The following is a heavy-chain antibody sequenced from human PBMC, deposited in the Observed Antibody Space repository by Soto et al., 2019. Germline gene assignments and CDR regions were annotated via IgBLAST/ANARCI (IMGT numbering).Heavy chain of an antibody. CDR3: VRGGGGGLFDP. Sequence: GGSLRLSCAASGFTFSNAWMNWVRQAPGKGLEWIGRIKKRADGGTADHATPVKGRFTISRDDSKNTLYLQMNSLKTEDTAVYYCVRGGGGGLFDPWGQGTMVTVS. J-gene: IGHJ5*02. D-gene: IGHD2-15*01. CDR1: GFTFSNAW. CDR2: IKKRADGGTA. V-gene: IGHV3-15*01.